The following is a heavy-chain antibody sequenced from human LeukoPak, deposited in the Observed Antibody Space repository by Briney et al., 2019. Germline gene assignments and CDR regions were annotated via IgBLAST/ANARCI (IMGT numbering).Heavy chain of an antibody. J-gene: IGHJ3*02. V-gene: IGHV3-30*03. CDR1: GFTFSSYG. CDR3: ARTRGAFDI. CDR2: ISYDGSNK. Sequence: GRSLRLSCAASGFTFSSYGMHWVRQAPGKGLEWVAVISYDGSNKYYADSVKGRFTIPRDNSKNTLYLQVNSLRAEDTAVYYCARTRGAFDIWGQGTMVTVSS.